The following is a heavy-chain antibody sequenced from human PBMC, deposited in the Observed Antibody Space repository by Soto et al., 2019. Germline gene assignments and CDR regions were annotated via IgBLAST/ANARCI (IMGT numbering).Heavy chain of an antibody. CDR1: GFTFRSYA. J-gene: IGHJ6*03. CDR3: AGSYYSSYYHYMDV. V-gene: IGHV3-23*01. D-gene: IGHD3-10*01. Sequence: GGSLRLSCAASGFTFRSYAMSWVRQAPGKGLEWVSGISGTGDSTYYADSVKGRFTISRDNSKNTLYLQMNSLGAEDTALYYCAGSYYSSYYHYMDVWGKGTTVTVSS. CDR2: ISGTGDST.